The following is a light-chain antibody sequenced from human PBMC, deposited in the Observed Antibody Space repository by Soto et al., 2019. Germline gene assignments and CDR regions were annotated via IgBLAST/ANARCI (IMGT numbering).Light chain of an antibody. J-gene: IGLJ3*02. CDR2: RSN. V-gene: IGLV1-47*01. CDR3: AAWDVSLRGQV. Sequence: VLTQPPSASGTPGQRVTISCSGSSSNIGSNYVYWYQQLPGTAPKLLIYRSNQRPSGVPDRFSGSKSGTSASLAITGLPSEDEGDYYCAAWDVSLRGQVFGGGTKVTVL. CDR1: SSNIGSNY.